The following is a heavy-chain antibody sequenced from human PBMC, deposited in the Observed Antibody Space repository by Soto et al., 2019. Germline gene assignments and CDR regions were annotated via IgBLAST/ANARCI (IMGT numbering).Heavy chain of an antibody. D-gene: IGHD3-3*01. CDR2: INPATGAA. V-gene: IGHV1-46*01. CDR1: GYPVTAYY. J-gene: IGHJ3*02. CDR3: ARGGGVGVAGSAAFDM. Sequence: QLHLVQSGAVVKKPGASVTVSCSASGYPVTAYYMHWVRQAPGRGLEWMGGINPATGAARYTQTFQGRVTMTRDTSTSTVFMELSGLTSEDTAVCYCARGGGVGVAGSAAFDMWGQGILVTVSS.